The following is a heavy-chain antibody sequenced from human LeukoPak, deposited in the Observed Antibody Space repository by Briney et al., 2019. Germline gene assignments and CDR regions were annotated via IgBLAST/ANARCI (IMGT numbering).Heavy chain of an antibody. Sequence: GGSLRLSCAASGFTFSDYYMSWIRQAPGEGLEWVSYISSSSSYTNYADSVKGRFTISRDNAKNSLYLQMNSLRAEDTALYYCARVVVRGVISPLGYWGQGTLVTVSS. D-gene: IGHD3-10*01. CDR2: ISSSSSYT. V-gene: IGHV3-11*05. CDR3: ARVVVRGVISPLGY. CDR1: GFTFSDYY. J-gene: IGHJ4*02.